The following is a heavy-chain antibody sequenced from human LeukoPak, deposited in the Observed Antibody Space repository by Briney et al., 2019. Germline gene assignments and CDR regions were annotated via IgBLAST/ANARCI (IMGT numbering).Heavy chain of an antibody. CDR1: GFTFSHYW. CDR3: ARDRESSDY. V-gene: IGHV3-7*01. J-gene: IGHJ4*02. D-gene: IGHD5-24*01. Sequence: PGESLRLSCAASGFTFSHYWMSWVRQAPGKGLEWVANINQDGSEKYYVDSVKGRFTISRDNAKNSLYLQMNSLRDEDTAVYYCARDRESSDYWGQGTLVTVSS. CDR2: INQDGSEK.